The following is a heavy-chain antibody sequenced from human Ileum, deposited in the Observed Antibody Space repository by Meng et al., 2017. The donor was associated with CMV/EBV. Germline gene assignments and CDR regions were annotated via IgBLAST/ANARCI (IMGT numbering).Heavy chain of an antibody. CDR3: ATDSSASVSWWFDP. D-gene: IGHD3-22*01. CDR2: INPGGGGT. CDR1: GFAFGNKN. J-gene: IGHJ5*02. V-gene: IGHV1-46*01. Sequence: SGFAFGNKNMRWVRQAPGEGPEWVRVINPGGGGTTYAKEFQGGVAMTRDTSTSTVYLELSSLKSEDTAVYYCATDSSASVSWWFDPWGQGTLVTVSS.